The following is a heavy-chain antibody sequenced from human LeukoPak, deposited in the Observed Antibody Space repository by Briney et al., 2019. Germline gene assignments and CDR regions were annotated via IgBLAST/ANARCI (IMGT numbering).Heavy chain of an antibody. CDR2: ITAYNDNT. V-gene: IGHV1-18*01. J-gene: IGHJ1*01. D-gene: IGHD3-22*01. CDR3: GRDGVGYYDSSGYYYFQH. Sequence: SVTVSCKASGYTFTSYGISWVRQAPGQGLEWMGWITAYNDNTNYAQKLQGRVTMTTDTSTSTAYMELRSLRSDDTDVYYCGRDGVGYYDSSGYYYFQHWGQGTLVTVSS. CDR1: GYTFTSYG.